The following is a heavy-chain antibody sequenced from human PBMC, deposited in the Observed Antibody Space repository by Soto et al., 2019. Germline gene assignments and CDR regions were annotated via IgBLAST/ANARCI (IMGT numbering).Heavy chain of an antibody. V-gene: IGHV3-30-3*01. Sequence: GGSLSLSCAASGFTFSSYAMHCLRQAPGKGLERVALISYDGSDKDFADSVNGRFTISRDNSRNTLFLQMYSLRAEDTAVYYCATGGSSLNFDSWGQGT. CDR3: ATGGSSLNFDS. J-gene: IGHJ4*02. CDR1: GFTFSSYA. CDR2: ISYDGSDK. D-gene: IGHD6-6*01.